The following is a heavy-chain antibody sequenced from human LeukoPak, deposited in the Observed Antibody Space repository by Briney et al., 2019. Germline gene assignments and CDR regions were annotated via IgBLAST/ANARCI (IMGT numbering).Heavy chain of an antibody. V-gene: IGHV3-7*04. CDR3: TRVGYIDEGIDY. Sequence: GGSLRLSCVASGFPFSSYWMTWVRQAPGKGLEWVADIKQDGSKKSYVDSVKGRFTISRDNAKNSLYLQMNSLRAEDTAIYYCTRVGYIDEGIDYWGQGTLVTVST. CDR1: GFPFSSYW. J-gene: IGHJ4*02. D-gene: IGHD5-24*01. CDR2: IKQDGSKK.